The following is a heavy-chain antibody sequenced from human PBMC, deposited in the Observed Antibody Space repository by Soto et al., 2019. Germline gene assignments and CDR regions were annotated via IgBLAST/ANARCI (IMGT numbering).Heavy chain of an antibody. CDR2: IYYSGST. Sequence: SETLSLTCTVSGGSISSYYWSWIRQPPGKGLEWIGYIYYSGSTNYNPSLKSRVTISVDTSKNQFSLNLSSVTAADTAVYYCARGGYYYDSSGYYKFDPWGQGTLVTVSS. CDR1: GGSISSYY. J-gene: IGHJ5*02. D-gene: IGHD3-22*01. V-gene: IGHV4-59*01. CDR3: ARGGYYYDSSGYYKFDP.